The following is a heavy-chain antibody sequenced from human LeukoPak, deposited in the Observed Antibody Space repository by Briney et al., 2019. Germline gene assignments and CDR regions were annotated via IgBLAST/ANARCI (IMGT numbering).Heavy chain of an antibody. CDR3: TRAPEYDYVWGSYRDFDY. J-gene: IGHJ4*02. Sequence: PGRSLRLSCTASGFTFGDYAMSWFRQAPGKGLEWVGFIRSKAYGGTTAYAASVKGRFTISRDDSESIAYLQMNSLKTEVTAVYYCTRAPEYDYVWGSYRDFDYWGQGTLVTVSS. V-gene: IGHV3-49*03. CDR2: IRSKAYGGTT. CDR1: GFTFGDYA. D-gene: IGHD3-16*02.